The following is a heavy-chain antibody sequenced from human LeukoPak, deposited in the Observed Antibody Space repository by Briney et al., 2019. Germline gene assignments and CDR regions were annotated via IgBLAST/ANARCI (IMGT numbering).Heavy chain of an antibody. CDR3: ARANWLFLSYLPLIVVVPAAIDFDY. Sequence: GGSLRLSCAASGFTFSSYAMHWVRQAPGKGLEWVAVISYDGSNKYYADSVKGRFTISRDNSKNTLYLQMNSLRAEDTAVYYCARANWLFLSYLPLIVVVPAAIDFDYWGQGTLVTVSS. CDR1: GFTFSSYA. J-gene: IGHJ4*02. D-gene: IGHD2-2*01. V-gene: IGHV3-30-3*01. CDR2: ISYDGSNK.